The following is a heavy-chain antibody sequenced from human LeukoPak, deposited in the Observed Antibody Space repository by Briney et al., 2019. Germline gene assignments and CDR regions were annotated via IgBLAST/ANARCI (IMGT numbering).Heavy chain of an antibody. V-gene: IGHV4-30-4*01. D-gene: IGHD3-16*01. Sequence: SETLSLTCTVSGDSISSGDYYWSWIRQPPGKGLEWIGYIYYSGSTYYNPSLKSRPTISVDTSKNQFSLKLSSVTAADTAVYYCARHLGGGLGAFDIWGQGTMVTVSS. CDR3: ARHLGGGLGAFDI. CDR2: IYYSGST. J-gene: IGHJ3*02. CDR1: GDSISSGDYY.